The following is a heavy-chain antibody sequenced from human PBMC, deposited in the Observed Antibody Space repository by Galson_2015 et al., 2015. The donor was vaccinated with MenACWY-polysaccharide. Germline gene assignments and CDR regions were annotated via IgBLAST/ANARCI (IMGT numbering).Heavy chain of an antibody. J-gene: IGHJ3*02. CDR3: AREGSRIVFHAFDI. D-gene: IGHD2-2*01. Sequence: SLRLSCAASGSTFSNSGMHWVRQAPGKGLEWVAVIQYDGSNKVYADSVKGRFTISRDNSKNTVILEMNTLGVEDTAVYYCAREGSRIVFHAFDIWGQGTTVTVSS. V-gene: IGHV3-33*01. CDR2: IQYDGSNK. CDR1: GSTFSNSG.